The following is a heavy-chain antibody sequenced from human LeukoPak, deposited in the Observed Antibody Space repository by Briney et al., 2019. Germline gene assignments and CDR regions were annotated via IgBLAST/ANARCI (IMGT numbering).Heavy chain of an antibody. V-gene: IGHV4-31*03. Sequence: SETLSLTCTVSGGSISSGGYYWNWIRQHPGKGLEWIGYIYYSGSTYYNPSLKSRVTISVDTSKNQFSLKLSSVTAADTAVYYCTSSGPAAALFDYWGQGTLVTVSS. D-gene: IGHD2-2*01. CDR2: IYYSGST. CDR1: GGSISSGGYY. CDR3: TSSGPAAALFDY. J-gene: IGHJ4*02.